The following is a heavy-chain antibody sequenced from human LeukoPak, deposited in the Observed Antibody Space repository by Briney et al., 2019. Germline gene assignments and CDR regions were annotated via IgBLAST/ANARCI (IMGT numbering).Heavy chain of an antibody. J-gene: IGHJ4*02. CDR3: ARDQGG. CDR1: GFTFSSYA. CDR2: ISYDGSNK. V-gene: IGHV3-30-3*01. D-gene: IGHD1-26*01. Sequence: PGRSLRLSCAASGFTFSSYAMHWVRQAPGKGLEWVAVISYDGSNKFYADSVKGRFTISRDNSKNTLYLQMNSLRAEDTAVYYCARDQGGWGQGTLVTVSS.